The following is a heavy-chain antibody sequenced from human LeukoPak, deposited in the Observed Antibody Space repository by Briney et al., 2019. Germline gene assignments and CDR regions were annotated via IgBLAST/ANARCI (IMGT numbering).Heavy chain of an antibody. V-gene: IGHV3-9*01. J-gene: IGHJ4*02. CDR3: AKDISGYGAFDY. CDR2: ISWNSGSI. CDR1: GFALSSYT. D-gene: IGHD5-12*01. Sequence: GGSLRLSCAASGFALSSYTMSWVRQAPGKGLEWVSGISWNSGSIGYAYSVKGRFTISRDNAKNSLYLQMNSLRAEDTALYYCAKDISGYGAFDYWGQGTLVTVSS.